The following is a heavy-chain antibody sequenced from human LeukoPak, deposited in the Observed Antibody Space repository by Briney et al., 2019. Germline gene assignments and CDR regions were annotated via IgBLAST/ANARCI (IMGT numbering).Heavy chain of an antibody. J-gene: IGHJ4*02. CDR3: ARTVPYDYVWGSYRYLGGNYFDY. CDR2: INHSGST. Sequence: SETLPLTCAVYGGSFSGYYWSWIRQPPGKGLEWIGEINHSGSTNYNPSLKSRVTISVDTSKNQFSLKLSSVTAADTAVYYCARTVPYDYVWGSYRYLGGNYFDYWGQGTLVTVSS. CDR1: GGSFSGYY. V-gene: IGHV4-34*01. D-gene: IGHD3-16*02.